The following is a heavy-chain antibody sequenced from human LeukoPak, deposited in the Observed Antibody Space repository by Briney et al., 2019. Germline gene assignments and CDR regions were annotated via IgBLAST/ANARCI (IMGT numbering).Heavy chain of an antibody. CDR1: GGSFSGYY. CDR2: INHSGST. D-gene: IGHD2-2*02. J-gene: IGHJ6*02. CDR3: ARGPPIVVVPAAINGMDV. V-gene: IGHV4-34*01. Sequence: SETLSLTCAGYGGSFSGYYWSWIRQPPGKGLEWIGEINHSGSTNYNPSLKSRVTISVDTSKNQFSLKLSSVTDADTAVYYCARGPPIVVVPAAINGMDVWGQGTTVTVSS.